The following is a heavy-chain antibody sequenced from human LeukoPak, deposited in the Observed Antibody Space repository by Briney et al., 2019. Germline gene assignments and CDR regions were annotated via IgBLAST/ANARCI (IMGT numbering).Heavy chain of an antibody. D-gene: IGHD6-13*01. CDR3: ARDRRFSPGRVSSWYVGAFDI. V-gene: IGHV3-48*01. J-gene: IGHJ3*02. Sequence: GGSLRLSCAASGFTYSSYSMNWVRQAPGKGLEWVSYISSSSSTIYYADSVKGRFTISRDNAKNSLYLQMNSLRAEDTAVYYCARDRRFSPGRVSSWYVGAFDIWGQGTMVTVSS. CDR1: GFTYSSYS. CDR2: ISSSSSTI.